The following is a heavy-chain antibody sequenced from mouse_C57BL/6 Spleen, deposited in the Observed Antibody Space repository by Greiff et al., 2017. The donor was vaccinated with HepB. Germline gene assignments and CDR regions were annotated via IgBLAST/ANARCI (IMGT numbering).Heavy chain of an antibody. J-gene: IGHJ1*03. CDR3: ARIYYCSSYWYFDV. CDR2: IYPGDGDT. CDR1: GYAFSSSW. Sequence: QVQLQQSGPELVKPGASGKISCKASGYAFSSSWMNWVKQRPGKGLEWIGLIYPGDGDTNYNGKFKGKATLTADKSSSTAYMQLSSLTSEDSAVYFCARIYYCSSYWYFDVWGTGTTVTVSS. D-gene: IGHD1-1*01. V-gene: IGHV1-82*01.